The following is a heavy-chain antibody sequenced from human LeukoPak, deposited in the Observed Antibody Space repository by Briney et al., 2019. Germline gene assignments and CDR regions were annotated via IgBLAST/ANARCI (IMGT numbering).Heavy chain of an antibody. CDR2: ISGSGGST. CDR1: GFTFRNYA. Sequence: PGGSLRLSCAASGFTFRNYAMSWVRQAPGKGLEWVSAISGSGGSTHYADSVKGRFTISRDNSKNTLFLQMNSLRAEDTAVYYCAKVDANYGDSLVGRLYGMDVWGQGTTVTVSS. D-gene: IGHD4-17*01. V-gene: IGHV3-23*01. J-gene: IGHJ6*02. CDR3: AKVDANYGDSLVGRLYGMDV.